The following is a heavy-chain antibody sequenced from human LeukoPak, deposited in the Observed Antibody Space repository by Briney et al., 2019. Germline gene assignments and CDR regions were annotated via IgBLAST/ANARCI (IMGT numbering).Heavy chain of an antibody. V-gene: IGHV1-3*01. Sequence: GASVKVSCKASGYTFTSYAMHWVRQAPGQRLEWMGWINAGNGNTKYSQKFQGRVTITRDASASTAYMEPSSLRSEDTAVYYCARVIIGGFDYWGQGTLVTVSS. CDR1: GYTFTSYA. D-gene: IGHD3/OR15-3a*01. CDR2: INAGNGNT. CDR3: ARVIIGGFDY. J-gene: IGHJ4*02.